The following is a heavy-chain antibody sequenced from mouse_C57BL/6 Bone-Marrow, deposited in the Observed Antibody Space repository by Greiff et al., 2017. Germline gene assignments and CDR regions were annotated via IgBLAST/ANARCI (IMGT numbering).Heavy chain of an antibody. CDR3: ERGHYGSSLYYYAMDY. Sequence: QVQLQQSGAELARPGASVKLSCKASGYTFTSYGISWVKQRTGQGLEWIGEIYPRSGNTYYNEKFKGKATLTADKSSSTTYMELRSLTSEDSAVYFCERGHYGSSLYYYAMDYWGQGTSVTVSS. D-gene: IGHD1-1*01. CDR1: GYTFTSYG. CDR2: IYPRSGNT. J-gene: IGHJ4*01. V-gene: IGHV1-81*01.